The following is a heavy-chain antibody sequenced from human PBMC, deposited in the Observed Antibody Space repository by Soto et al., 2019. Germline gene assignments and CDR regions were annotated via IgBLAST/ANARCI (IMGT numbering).Heavy chain of an antibody. J-gene: IGHJ5*02. CDR2: IIPIFGTA. D-gene: IGHD4-17*01. Sequence: ASVKVSCKASGGTFSSYAISWVRQAPGQGLEWMGGIIPIFGTANYAQKFQGRVTITADESTSTAYMELSSLRSEDTAVYYCARYATVTTNRGWFAPWGQGTLVTVSS. CDR1: GGTFSSYA. V-gene: IGHV1-69*13. CDR3: ARYATVTTNRGWFAP.